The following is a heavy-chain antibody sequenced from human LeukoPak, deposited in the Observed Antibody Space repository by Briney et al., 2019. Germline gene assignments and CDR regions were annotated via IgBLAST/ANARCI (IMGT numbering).Heavy chain of an antibody. J-gene: IGHJ4*02. CDR2: FYYSGIT. CDR1: GVSISSSSYY. V-gene: IGHV4-39*01. CDR3: ARLWRAAIDY. Sequence: SETLSLTCTVVSGVSISSSSYYWGWIRQPPGKGLEWIGSFYYSGITYYNPSLKSRVTISADTSKNQFSLKLSSVTAADTAVYYCARLWRAAIDYGGQGILVTVSS. D-gene: IGHD1-1*01.